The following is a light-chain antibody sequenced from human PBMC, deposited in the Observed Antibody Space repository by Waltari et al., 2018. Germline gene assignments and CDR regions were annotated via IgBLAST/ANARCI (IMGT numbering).Light chain of an antibody. V-gene: IGLV1-44*01. CDR2: FTN. CDR1: TSNIGSNH. Sequence: QSFLTQHPSASGAPGQSVTIPSFEATSNIGSNHVIWYRQPPGTAPKLLLYFTNERLFGVPDRFSGSKSGTSASLVITGLRSEDEADYYCSAWDDGLKNVLFGRGTRLTVL. J-gene: IGLJ2*01. CDR3: SAWDDGLKNVL.